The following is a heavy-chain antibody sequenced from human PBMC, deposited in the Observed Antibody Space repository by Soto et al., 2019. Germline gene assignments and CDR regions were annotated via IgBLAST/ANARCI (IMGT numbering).Heavy chain of an antibody. J-gene: IGHJ4*02. CDR3: AREVYDDVVRGFNTPPYVFDD. CDR2: ISDDGSNT. D-gene: IGHD2-8*01. CDR1: GFTFSSHT. V-gene: IGHV3-30-3*01. Sequence: QVQLVESGGGVVQPGRSLRLSCAASGFTFSSHTMHWVRQAPGKGLEWVAAISDDGSNTYYADSVKGRFTISRDNSKNTMYLQMNRLSSEDTSVHHCAREVYDDVVRGFNTPPYVFDDWGQGTLVTASS.